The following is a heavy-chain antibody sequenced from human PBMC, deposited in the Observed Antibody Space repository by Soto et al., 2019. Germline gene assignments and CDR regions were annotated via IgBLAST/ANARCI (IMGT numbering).Heavy chain of an antibody. CDR2: MNPNSGNT. V-gene: IGHV1-8*01. J-gene: IGHJ4*02. CDR1: GYNFTTYD. CDR3: ARVSCSSTSCYDH. Sequence: QVQLVQSGAEVRKPGASVKVSCKASGYNFTTYDINWVRQATGQGLEWMGWMNPNSGNTDSAQKCQGRVTMTRNTSISTAYMELSSLRSEDTAVYYCARVSCSSTSCYDHWGQGTLVTVSS. D-gene: IGHD2-2*01.